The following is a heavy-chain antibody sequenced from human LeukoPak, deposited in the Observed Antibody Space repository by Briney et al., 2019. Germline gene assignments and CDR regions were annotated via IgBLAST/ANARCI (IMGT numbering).Heavy chain of an antibody. CDR2: ISGSGDST. V-gene: IGHV3-23*01. D-gene: IGHD2-21*02. CDR1: GFTFSSYA. CDR3: ARDGSPAYCGGDCHKPPTH. J-gene: IGHJ4*02. Sequence: HPGGSLRLSCAASGFTFSSYAMSWVRQAPGKGLEWVSAISGSGDSTYYADSVKGRFTISRDNSKNTLYLQMNSLRAEDTAVYYCARDGSPAYCGGDCHKPPTHWGQGTLVTVSS.